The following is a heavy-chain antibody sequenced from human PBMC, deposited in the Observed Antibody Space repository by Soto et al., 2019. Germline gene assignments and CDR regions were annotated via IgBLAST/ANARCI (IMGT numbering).Heavy chain of an antibody. D-gene: IGHD3-10*01. CDR1: GDSFTTYW. Sequence: EVQLVQSGAEVKKPGESLKISCKGYGDSFTTYWVAWVRQMPGKGLEWMGIIYPGDSDTIYSPSFQGQVTISADKSINTAYLQWTSLKDSDTAMYYCARVEVARGAQLSDYHYRRFDPWGKGTLVTVSS. V-gene: IGHV5-51*03. CDR3: ARVEVARGAQLSDYHYRRFDP. CDR2: IYPGDSDT. J-gene: IGHJ5*02.